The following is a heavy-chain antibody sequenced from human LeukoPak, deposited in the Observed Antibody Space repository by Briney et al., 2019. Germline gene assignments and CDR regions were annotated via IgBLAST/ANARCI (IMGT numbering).Heavy chain of an antibody. CDR1: GFTFSSFA. V-gene: IGHV3-23*01. D-gene: IGHD5-12*01. J-gene: IGHJ4*02. CDR2: ISGNGYST. CDR3: VTARERRGYTGYDWNYFDH. Sequence: GSLRLSCAASGFTFSSFALSWIRQAPGKGLEWVSSISGNGYSTYYAESVKGRFTVSRDNSKNTLYLQMSSLRVEDTAVYFCVTARERRGYTGYDWNYFDHWGQGSLVTVSS.